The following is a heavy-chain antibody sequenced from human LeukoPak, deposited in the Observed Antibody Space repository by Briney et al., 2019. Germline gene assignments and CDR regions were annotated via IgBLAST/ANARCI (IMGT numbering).Heavy chain of an antibody. J-gene: IGHJ4*02. V-gene: IGHV4-34*01. CDR1: GGSFSDYY. D-gene: IGHD4-17*01. Sequence: SETLSLTCAVYGGSFSDYYWSWIRQPPGKGLEWIGEINHSESTNYNPSLKSRVTISVDTSKNQFSLKLSSVTAADTAVYYCARAGHDYGDPPHYYFDYWGQGTLVTVSS. CDR3: ARAGHDYGDPPHYYFDY. CDR2: INHSEST.